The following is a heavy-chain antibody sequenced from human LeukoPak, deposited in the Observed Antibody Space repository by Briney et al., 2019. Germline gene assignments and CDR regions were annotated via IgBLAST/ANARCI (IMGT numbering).Heavy chain of an antibody. CDR3: ARGGDSEQLVYYYYYGMDV. V-gene: IGHV3-23*01. CDR2: ISGSGGST. D-gene: IGHD6-6*01. CDR1: GFTFSSYA. J-gene: IGHJ6*02. Sequence: GGSLRLSCAASGFTFSSYAMSWVRQAPGKGLEWVSVISGSGGSTYYADSVKGRFTISRDNSKNTLYLQMNSLRAEDTAVYYCARGGDSEQLVYYYYYGMDVWGQGTTVTVSS.